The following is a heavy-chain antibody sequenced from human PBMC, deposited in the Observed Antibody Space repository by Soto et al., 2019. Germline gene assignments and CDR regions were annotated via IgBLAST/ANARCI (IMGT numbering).Heavy chain of an antibody. J-gene: IGHJ6*03. V-gene: IGHV3-66*01. CDR2: IYSGGST. Sequence: EVQLVESGGGLVQPGGSLRHSCAASGFTVSSNYMSWVRQAPGKGLEWVSVIYSGGSTYYADSVKGRFTISRDNSKNTLSLQMNSLRAEDTAVYYCARDHYYGSGFYMDVWGKGTTVTVSS. CDR3: ARDHYYGSGFYMDV. D-gene: IGHD3-10*01. CDR1: GFTVSSNY.